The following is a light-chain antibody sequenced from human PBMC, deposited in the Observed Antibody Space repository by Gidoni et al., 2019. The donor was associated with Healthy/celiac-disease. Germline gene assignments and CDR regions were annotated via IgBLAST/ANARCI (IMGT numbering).Light chain of an antibody. J-gene: IGKJ4*01. CDR2: GAS. CDR1: QSVSSSY. Sequence: EIVLTQSPGTLSLSPGERVTLSCRASQSVSSSYLAWYQQKPGQAPRLLIYGASSRATGIPDRFSGSGSGTDFTLTISRLEPEDFAVYYCQQYGSSLFXGXTKVEIK. CDR3: QQYGSSL. V-gene: IGKV3-20*01.